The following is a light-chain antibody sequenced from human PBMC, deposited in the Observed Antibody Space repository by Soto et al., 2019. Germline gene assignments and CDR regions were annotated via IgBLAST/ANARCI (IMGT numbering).Light chain of an antibody. CDR1: QTISRS. V-gene: IGKV3-11*01. CDR2: DAS. J-gene: IGKJ5*01. Sequence: GLTQSPATLSLSQGERATLSCRASQTISRSLAWYQQKPGQAPRLLMYDASIRATGVSARFSGSGSGTDFTLTISRLEPEDFAVYYCQQYGSSIPFGQGTRLAIK. CDR3: QQYGSSIP.